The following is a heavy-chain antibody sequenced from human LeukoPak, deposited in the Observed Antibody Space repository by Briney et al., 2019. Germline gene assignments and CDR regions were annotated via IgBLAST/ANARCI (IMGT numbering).Heavy chain of an antibody. J-gene: IGHJ4*02. CDR3: ASSPDCSSTSCLFVVGYFDY. CDR1: GFTFSDYY. D-gene: IGHD2-2*01. Sequence: GGSLRLSCAASGFTFSDYYMSWIRQAPGKGLEWVSHISSSGSTIYYADSVKGRFTISRDNAKNSLYLQMNSLRAEDTAVYYCASSPDCSSTSCLFVVGYFDYWGQGTLVTVSS. V-gene: IGHV3-11*04. CDR2: ISSSGSTI.